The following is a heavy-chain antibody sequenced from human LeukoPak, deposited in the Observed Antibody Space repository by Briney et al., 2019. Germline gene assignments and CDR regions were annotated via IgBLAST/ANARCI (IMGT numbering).Heavy chain of an antibody. J-gene: IGHJ6*02. CDR2: IYYSGST. Sequence: SETLSLTCTVSGGSISSGGYYWSWIRQHPGKGLEWIGYIYYSGSTYYNPSLKSRVTISVDTSKNQFSLKLSSVTAADTAVYYCARDRIAAAAHSYYYGMDVWGQGTTVTVS. CDR3: ARDRIAAAAHSYYYGMDV. CDR1: GGSISSGGYY. D-gene: IGHD6-13*01. V-gene: IGHV4-31*03.